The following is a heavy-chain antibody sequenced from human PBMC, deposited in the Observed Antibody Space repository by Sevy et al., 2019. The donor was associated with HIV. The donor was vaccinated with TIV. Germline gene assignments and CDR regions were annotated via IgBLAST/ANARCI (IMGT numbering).Heavy chain of an antibody. CDR2: ISWDGGST. Sequence: GGSLRLSCAASGFTFDDYAMHWVRQAPGKGLEWVSLISWDGGSTYYADSVKGRFTISRDNSENSLYLQMNSLRAEDTALYYCAKDISASGSYFSNWGQGTLVTVSS. V-gene: IGHV3-43D*03. CDR1: GFTFDDYA. J-gene: IGHJ4*02. D-gene: IGHD1-26*01. CDR3: AKDISASGSYFSN.